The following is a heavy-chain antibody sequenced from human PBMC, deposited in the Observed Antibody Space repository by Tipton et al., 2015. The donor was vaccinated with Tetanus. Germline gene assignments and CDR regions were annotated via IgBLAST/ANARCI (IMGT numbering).Heavy chain of an antibody. D-gene: IGHD3-22*01. V-gene: IGHV1-2*02. CDR1: GYTFTGYY. Sequence: QVQLVQSGAEVKKPGASVKVSCKASGYTFTGYYIYWVRQAPGQGLEWMGWIDPNSGGTVYAQRFQGRVTMTRDTSISTAYMELRSLRSDDTAVYYCARDRGDYIYYGMDVWGPGTTFTVS. CDR3: ARDRGDYIYYGMDV. CDR2: IDPNSGGT. J-gene: IGHJ6*02.